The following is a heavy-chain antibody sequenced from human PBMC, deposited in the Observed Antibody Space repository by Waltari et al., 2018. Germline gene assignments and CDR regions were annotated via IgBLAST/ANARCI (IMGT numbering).Heavy chain of an antibody. CDR1: GWSLSDYY. V-gene: IGHV4-34*02. D-gene: IGHD3-16*01. Sequence: QVQLQQWGAGLLKPSETLSLTCAVYGWSLSDYYWSWNRQPPGKGLEWIGEINHNGITNYNPSLRSRITISIDTSKNQLSLKLNSVTAADTAVYYCARVQDYVRDYWGQGTLVTVSS. CDR2: INHNGIT. CDR3: ARVQDYVRDY. J-gene: IGHJ4*02.